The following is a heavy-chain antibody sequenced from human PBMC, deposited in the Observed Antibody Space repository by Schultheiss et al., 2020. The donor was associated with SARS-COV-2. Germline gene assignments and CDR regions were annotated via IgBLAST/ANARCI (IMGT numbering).Heavy chain of an antibody. Sequence: ASVKVSCKASGYTFTSYGISWVRQAPGQGLEWMGWISAYNGNTNYAQKLQGRVTMTTDTSTSTAYMELSSLRSEDTAVYYCARDLRYYGSSGLVPVDYWGQGTLVTVSS. CDR3: ARDLRYYGSSGLVPVDY. CDR1: GYTFTSYG. D-gene: IGHD3-22*01. CDR2: ISAYNGNT. V-gene: IGHV1-18*04. J-gene: IGHJ4*02.